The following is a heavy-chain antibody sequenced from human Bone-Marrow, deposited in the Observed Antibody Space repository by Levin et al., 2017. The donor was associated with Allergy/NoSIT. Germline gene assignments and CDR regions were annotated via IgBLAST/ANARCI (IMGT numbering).Heavy chain of an antibody. D-gene: IGHD2-15*01. Sequence: PGASVKVSCKASGGTFRNSPISWVRQAPGQGLEWMGGIIPVLGTPTSPQKFQGRLTVTADKSASTIYMELSSLTSDDTAVYYCVRELGGPSDYWGRGTLVTGSS. V-gene: IGHV1-69*06. J-gene: IGHJ4*02. CDR3: VRELGGPSDY. CDR1: GGTFRNSP. CDR2: IIPVLGTP.